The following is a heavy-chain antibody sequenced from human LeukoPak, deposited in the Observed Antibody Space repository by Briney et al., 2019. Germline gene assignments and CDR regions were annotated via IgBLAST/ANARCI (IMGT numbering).Heavy chain of an antibody. D-gene: IGHD3-3*01. CDR3: ANGYYSSFDI. CDR1: GFTFSSYA. CDR2: ISGSGGST. J-gene: IGHJ3*02. Sequence: GGSLRLSCAASGFTFSSYAMIWVRQAPGKGLEWVSAISGSGGSTYYGDSVKGRFTISRDNSKNTLYLQMNGLRAEETAVYYCANGYYSSFDIWGQGTMVTVSS. V-gene: IGHV3-23*01.